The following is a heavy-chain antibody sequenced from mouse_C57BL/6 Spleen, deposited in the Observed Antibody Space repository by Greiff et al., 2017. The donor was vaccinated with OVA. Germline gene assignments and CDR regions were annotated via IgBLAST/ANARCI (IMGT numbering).Heavy chain of an antibody. CDR3: TRGITTVVAFDY. J-gene: IGHJ2*01. Sequence: VQLQQSGAELVRPGASVTLSCKASGYTFTDYEMHWVKQTPVHGLEWIGAIDPETGGTAYNQKFKGTAILTADKSSSTAYLELRSLTSEDSAVYDCTRGITTVVAFDYWGQGTTLTVSS. V-gene: IGHV1-15*01. D-gene: IGHD1-1*01. CDR2: IDPETGGT. CDR1: GYTFTDYE.